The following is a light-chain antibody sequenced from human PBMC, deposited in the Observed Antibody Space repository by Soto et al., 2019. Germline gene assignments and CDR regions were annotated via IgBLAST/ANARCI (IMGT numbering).Light chain of an antibody. CDR3: GAVLGSGSNFVCL. CDR2: VGTGGMVG. CDR1: SGYSTYK. J-gene: IGLJ3*02. V-gene: IGLV9-49*01. Sequence: QSVLPQPPSASASLGASVTLTCTLSSGYSTYKVDWSQQRPGAGPRFVMRVGTGGMVGSKGDGIPDRFSVLGSGLNRYPPSKKIQEEDERDYQCGAVLGSGSNFVCLFVGGTKLTVL.